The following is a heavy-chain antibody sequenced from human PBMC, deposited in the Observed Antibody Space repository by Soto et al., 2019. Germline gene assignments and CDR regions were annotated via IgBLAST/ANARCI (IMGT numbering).Heavy chain of an antibody. CDR2: INSDGSST. CDR1: GFTFSSYW. CDR3: AREAHVTIRGNYYYYMDV. Sequence: GGSLRLSCAASGFTFSSYWMHWVRQAPGKGLVWVSRINSDGSSTSYADSVKGRFTISRDNAKNTLYLQMNSLRAEDTAVYYCAREAHVTIRGNYYYYMDVWGKGTTVTVSS. D-gene: IGHD3-16*01. J-gene: IGHJ6*03. V-gene: IGHV3-74*01.